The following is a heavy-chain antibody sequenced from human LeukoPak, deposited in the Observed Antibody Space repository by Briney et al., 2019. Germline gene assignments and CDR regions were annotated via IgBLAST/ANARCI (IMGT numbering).Heavy chain of an antibody. CDR2: INHSGST. CDR1: GGSFSGYY. D-gene: IGHD3-3*01. CDR3: ARVDYDFWSGYYRRPQFDY. J-gene: IGHJ4*02. Sequence: SETLSLTCAVYGGSFSGYYWSWIRPPPGKGLEWIGEINHSGSTNYNPSLKSRVTISVDTSKNQFSLKLSSVTAADTAVYYCARVDYDFWSGYYRRPQFDYWGQGTLVTVSS. V-gene: IGHV4-34*01.